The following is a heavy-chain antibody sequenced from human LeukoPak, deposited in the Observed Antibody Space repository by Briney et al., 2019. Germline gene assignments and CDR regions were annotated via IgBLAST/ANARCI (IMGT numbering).Heavy chain of an antibody. J-gene: IGHJ5*02. V-gene: IGHV4-4*07. D-gene: IGHD3-3*01. CDR3: ARDLDFWSGYNWFDP. Sequence: SETLSLTCTVSGGSISSYYWSWIRQPAGKGLEWTGRIYTSGSTNYNPSLKSRVTMSVDTSKNQFSLKLSSVTAADTAVYYCARDLDFWSGYNWFDPWGQGTLVTVSS. CDR1: GGSISSYY. CDR2: IYTSGST.